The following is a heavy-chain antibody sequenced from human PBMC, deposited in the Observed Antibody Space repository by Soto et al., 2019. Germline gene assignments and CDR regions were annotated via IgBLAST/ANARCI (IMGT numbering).Heavy chain of an antibody. J-gene: IGHJ6*02. V-gene: IGHV5-51*01. CDR1: GYNFPNYW. D-gene: IGHD6-19*01. Sequence: EVQLVQSGEEGKKPGESLKISCKASGYNFPNYWIAWMRQMPGKGLEWMGIIYPDDSDTRYSPSFQGQVTISADKSITTAYLQWSSLKASDSAIYYCARQGGTGWQNYFAMDVCGQGTTVTVSS. CDR2: IYPDDSDT. CDR3: ARQGGTGWQNYFAMDV.